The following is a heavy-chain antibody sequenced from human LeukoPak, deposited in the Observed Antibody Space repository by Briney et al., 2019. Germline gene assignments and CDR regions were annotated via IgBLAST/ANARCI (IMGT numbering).Heavy chain of an antibody. J-gene: IGHJ4*02. CDR3: ARVGSSTSCGDY. CDR1: GGSFSGYY. Sequence: PSETLSVTCAVYGGSFSGYYWSWIRQPPGKGLEWIGEINHSGSTNYNPSLKSRVTISVDTSKNQFSLKLSSVTAADTAVYYCARVGSSTSCGDYWGQGTLVTVSS. CDR2: INHSGST. D-gene: IGHD2-2*01. V-gene: IGHV4-34*01.